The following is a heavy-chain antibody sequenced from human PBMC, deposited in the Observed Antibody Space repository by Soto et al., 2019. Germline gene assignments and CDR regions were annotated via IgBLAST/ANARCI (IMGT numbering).Heavy chain of an antibody. D-gene: IGHD6-13*01. J-gene: IGHJ6*01. CDR2: IIPIFGTA. V-gene: IGHV1-69*01. CDR3: AGSPVDSSSVAHYYGMDV. CDR1: GGTFSSYA. Sequence: QVQLVQSGAEVKKPGSSVKVSCKASGGTFSSYAISWVRQAPGQGLEWMGGIIPIFGTANYAQKFQGRVTITADESTSTAYRELSSLRSEDTAVYYGAGSPVDSSSVAHYYGMDVWGQGTTVTVSS.